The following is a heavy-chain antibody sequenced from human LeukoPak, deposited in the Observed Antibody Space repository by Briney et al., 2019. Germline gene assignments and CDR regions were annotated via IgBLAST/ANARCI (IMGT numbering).Heavy chain of an antibody. D-gene: IGHD5-12*01. CDR1: GGSISSSNW. V-gene: IGHV4-4*02. J-gene: IGHJ4*02. CDR3: ARVAYSGYDYRGYFDY. Sequence: SGTLSLTCAVSGGSISSSNWWSWVRQPPGKGLEWIGEIYHSGSTNYNPSLKSRVTISVDTSKNQFSLKLSSVTAADTAVFYCARVAYSGYDYRGYFDYWGQGTLVTVSS. CDR2: IYHSGST.